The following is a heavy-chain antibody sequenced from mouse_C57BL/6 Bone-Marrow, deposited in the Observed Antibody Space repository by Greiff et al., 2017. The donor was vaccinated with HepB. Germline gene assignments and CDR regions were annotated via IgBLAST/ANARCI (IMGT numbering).Heavy chain of an antibody. V-gene: IGHV1-55*01. CDR1: GYTFTSYW. CDR3: ARPSRGDYAMDY. J-gene: IGHJ4*01. CDR2: IYPGSGST. Sequence: QVQLQQSGAELVKPGASVKMSCKASGYTFTSYWITWVKQRPGQGLEWIGDIYPGSGSTNYNEKFKSKATLTVDTSSSTAYMQLSSLTSEDSAVYYCARPSRGDYAMDYWGQGTSVTVSS.